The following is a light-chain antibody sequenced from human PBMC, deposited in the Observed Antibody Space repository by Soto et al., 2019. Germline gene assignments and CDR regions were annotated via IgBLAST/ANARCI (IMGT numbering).Light chain of an antibody. J-gene: IGKJ1*01. Sequence: EIGWLQSPSLLPLSPGERAPPSRRASQSVNDFLAWYQQRPGQAPRLLIYGASTRATDIPARFSGSRSGTDFTLTISRLEPEDFAVYYCQQYGSSGTFGQGTKVDIK. CDR2: GAS. V-gene: IGKV3-20*01. CDR1: QSVNDF. CDR3: QQYGSSGT.